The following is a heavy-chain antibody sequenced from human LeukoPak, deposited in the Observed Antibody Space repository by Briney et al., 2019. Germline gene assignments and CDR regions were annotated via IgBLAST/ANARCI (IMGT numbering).Heavy chain of an antibody. CDR3: ARDGDYGTGSYYRGCIDS. V-gene: IGHV1-2*02. CDR2: IHPRRGDT. CDR1: GYSFTAFY. Sequence: ASVKVSCKTSGYSFTAFYIHWVRQAPGQGLEWMGWIHPRRGDTNYAQKFQGRVTMTRDTSISTAYLDLSSLRSDDTAVYYCARDGDYGTGSYYRGCIDSWAQRTPVTVSP. D-gene: IGHD3-10*01. J-gene: IGHJ4*02.